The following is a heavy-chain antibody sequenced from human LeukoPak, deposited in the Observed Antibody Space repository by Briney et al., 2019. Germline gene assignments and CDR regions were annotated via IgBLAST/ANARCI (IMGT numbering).Heavy chain of an antibody. CDR3: ARGRLYYDRPYYKDV. V-gene: IGHV1-69*05. Sequence: ASVKVSFKASGGTFSSYAISWVRQAPEPGLEWVGGIISIFGTANYAQKFQGRVTITTDESTSTAYMELSSLRSEDTAVHYCARGRLYYDRPYYKDVWGKGTTVSVSS. D-gene: IGHD3-22*01. CDR1: GGTFSSYA. J-gene: IGHJ6*03. CDR2: IISIFGTA.